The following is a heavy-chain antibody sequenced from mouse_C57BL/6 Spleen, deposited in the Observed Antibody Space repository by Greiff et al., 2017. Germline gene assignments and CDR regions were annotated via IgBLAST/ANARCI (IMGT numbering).Heavy chain of an antibody. J-gene: IGHJ2*01. CDR1: GYTFTSYW. D-gene: IGHD1-1*01. V-gene: IGHV1-69*01. Sequence: VQLQQPGAELVMPGASVKLSCKASGYTFTSYWMHWVKQRPGQGLAWIGEIDPSDSYTNYNQKCKGKSTLTVDKSSSTAYMQLSSLTSEDSAVYYCARYYYGICDYWGQGTTLTVSS. CDR3: ARYYYGICDY. CDR2: IDPSDSYT.